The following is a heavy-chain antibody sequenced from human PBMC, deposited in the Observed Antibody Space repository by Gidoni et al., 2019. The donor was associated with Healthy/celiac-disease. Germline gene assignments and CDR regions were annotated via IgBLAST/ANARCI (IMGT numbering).Heavy chain of an antibody. J-gene: IGHJ4*02. D-gene: IGHD3-22*01. CDR2: IIPIFGTA. V-gene: IGHV1-69*06. Sequence: QVQLVQSGAEVKKPGSSVKVSCKASGGPFSSYAISWVRQAPGQGLEWMGGIIPIFGTANYAQKFQGRVTITADKSTSTAYMELSSLRSEDTAVYYCARHAEYYYDSSGYYSHFDYWGQGTLVTVSS. CDR3: ARHAEYYYDSSGYYSHFDY. CDR1: GGPFSSYA.